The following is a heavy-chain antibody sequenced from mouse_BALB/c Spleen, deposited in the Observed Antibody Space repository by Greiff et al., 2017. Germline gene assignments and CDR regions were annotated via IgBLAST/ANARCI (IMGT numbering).Heavy chain of an antibody. V-gene: IGHV14-4*02. CDR3: NGRHTARATGDYAMDY. J-gene: IGHJ4*01. CDR2: IDPENGDT. D-gene: IGHD3-1*01. CDR1: GFNIKDYY. Sequence: VQLQQSGAELVRSGASVKLSCTASGFNIKDYYMHWVKQRPEQGLEWIGWIDPENGDTEYAPKFQGKATMTADTSSNTAYLQLSSLTSEDTAVYYCNGRHTARATGDYAMDYWGQGTSVTVSS.